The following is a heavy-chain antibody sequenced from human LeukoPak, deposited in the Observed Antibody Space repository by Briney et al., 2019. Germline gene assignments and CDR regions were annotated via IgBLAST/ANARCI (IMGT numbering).Heavy chain of an antibody. Sequence: GGSLRLSCAASGFIFSYYAMHWVRQAPGKGLEWVAVISYDGTNKYYADSVKGRFTISRDNSKNTLYLQMNSLRAEDTSLYYCAKVEPGYSYGCPDYWGQGTLVTVSS. V-gene: IGHV3-30-3*01. J-gene: IGHJ4*02. CDR1: GFIFSYYA. D-gene: IGHD5-18*01. CDR2: ISYDGTNK. CDR3: AKVEPGYSYGCPDY.